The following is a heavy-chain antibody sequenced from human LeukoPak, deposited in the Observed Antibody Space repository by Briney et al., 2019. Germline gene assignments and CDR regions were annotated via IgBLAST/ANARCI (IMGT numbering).Heavy chain of an antibody. CDR3: ATWGDTTAEYFQR. CDR2: INPDGRDT. D-gene: IGHD2-21*02. J-gene: IGHJ1*01. V-gene: IGHV3-7*01. CDR1: GFTFNSCW. Sequence: GGSLSLSCFVSGFTFNSCWMNWVRKAPGKGLEWVAHINPDGRDTYYVDSVKGRFTISRDNAQNSMYLQMNSLRVEDTAVYYSATWGDTTAEYFQRWGQGTLVTVSS.